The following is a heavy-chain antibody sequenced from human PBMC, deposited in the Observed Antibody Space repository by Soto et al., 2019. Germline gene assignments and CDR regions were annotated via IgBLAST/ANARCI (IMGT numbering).Heavy chain of an antibody. V-gene: IGHV1-18*01. CDR3: ARAHRILVVVAEFDP. CDR2: ISAYNGNT. D-gene: IGHD3-22*01. Sequence: QVQLVQSGAEVKKPGASVKVSCKASGYTFTSYGITWVRQAPGQGLEWMGWISAYNGNTNYAQKLQGRVTMTTDTSTSTDYMELRSLRSDDTAVYYCARAHRILVVVAEFDPWGQGTLVTVSS. CDR1: GYTFTSYG. J-gene: IGHJ5*02.